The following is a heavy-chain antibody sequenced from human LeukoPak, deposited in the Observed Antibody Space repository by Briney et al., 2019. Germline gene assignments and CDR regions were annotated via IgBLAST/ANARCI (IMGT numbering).Heavy chain of an antibody. CDR1: GGSISSSSYY. CDR3: ARQTTYVKNWFDP. Sequence: PETLSLTCTVSGGSISSSSYYWGWIRQPPGKGLEWIGSIYYSGSTYYNPSLKSRVTISVDTSKNQFSLKLSSVTAADTAVYYCARQTTYVKNWFDPWGQGTLVTVSS. J-gene: IGHJ5*02. D-gene: IGHD3-10*02. CDR2: IYYSGST. V-gene: IGHV4-39*01.